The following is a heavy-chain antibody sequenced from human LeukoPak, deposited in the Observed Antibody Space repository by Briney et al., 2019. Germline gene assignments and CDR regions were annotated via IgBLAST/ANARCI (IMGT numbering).Heavy chain of an antibody. D-gene: IGHD2-15*01. Sequence: SCKASGYSFTSYGVSWVRQAPGQGLEWVSSISGSGDNTYYADSVKGRFTVSRDNSENTLYLQMNSLRAEDTAVYYCAKTPGDCTGGTCYSFDYWGQGSLVTVSS. V-gene: IGHV3-23*01. CDR1: GYSFTSYG. CDR2: ISGSGDNT. CDR3: AKTPGDCTGGTCYSFDY. J-gene: IGHJ4*02.